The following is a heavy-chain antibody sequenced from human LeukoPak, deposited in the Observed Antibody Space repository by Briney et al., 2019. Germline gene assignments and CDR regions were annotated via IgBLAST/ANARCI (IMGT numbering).Heavy chain of an antibody. V-gene: IGHV3-48*04. Sequence: GESLRLSCAASGFTFSSYSLNWVRQAPGKGLEWVSFISSSSITIYYADSVKGRFTISRDNAEKSLYLQMNNLRAEDTAVYYCARDRGGSYSAIDYWGQGTLVTVSS. CDR3: ARDRGGSYSAIDY. CDR2: ISSSSITI. CDR1: GFTFSSYS. J-gene: IGHJ4*02. D-gene: IGHD2-15*01.